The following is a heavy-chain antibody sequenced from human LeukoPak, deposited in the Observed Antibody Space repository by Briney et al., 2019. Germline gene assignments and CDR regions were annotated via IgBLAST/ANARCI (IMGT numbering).Heavy chain of an antibody. CDR2: IYYSGST. Sequence: SETLSLTCTVSGGSISSYYWSWIRQPPGKGVEGIGYIYYSGSTNYNPPLKSRVTISVDTSKNQFPLKVSSVTAADTAVYYCARDSQITIFGVTKNYFDIWGQGTMVTVSS. V-gene: IGHV4-59*01. J-gene: IGHJ3*02. CDR3: ARDSQITIFGVTKNYFDI. D-gene: IGHD3-3*01. CDR1: GGSISSYY.